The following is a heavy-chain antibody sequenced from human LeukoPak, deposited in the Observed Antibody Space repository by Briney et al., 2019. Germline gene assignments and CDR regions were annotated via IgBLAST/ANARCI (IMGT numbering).Heavy chain of an antibody. CDR3: ARAAVAGTWGLFDP. CDR1: VGSISSYY. J-gene: IGHJ5*02. V-gene: IGHV4-59*01. D-gene: IGHD6-19*01. Sequence: SETLSLTCTVSVGSISSYYCSWIRQPPGKGLEWIGDIYYTGSTNYNPSLKSRVNISVDTSKHQFSLKLSSVTAADTAVYYCARAAVAGTWGLFDPWGQGTLVTVSS. CDR2: IYYTGST.